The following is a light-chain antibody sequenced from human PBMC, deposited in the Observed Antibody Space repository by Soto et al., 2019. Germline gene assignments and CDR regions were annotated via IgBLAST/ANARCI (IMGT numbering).Light chain of an antibody. CDR2: SAS. V-gene: IGKV3-20*01. J-gene: IGKJ3*01. Sequence: EIVLTQSPCTLSLSPGERATLSCRASQSVSSSNLAWYQQKPGQAPRLLIYSASSKATDIPDRFSGSWSGTDFTLTISILEPDDLAVYYCQQYGSSPPRFTFGPGTRVDIK. CDR3: QQYGSSPPRFT. CDR1: QSVSSSN.